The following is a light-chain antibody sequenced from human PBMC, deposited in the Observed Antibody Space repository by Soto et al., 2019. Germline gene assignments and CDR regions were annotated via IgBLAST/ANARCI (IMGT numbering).Light chain of an antibody. Sequence: DIQMTQSPATLSASVGDRVTITCRASQSISSWLAWYQQKPGKAPKLLIYDASSLESGVLSRFSGSGSGTEFTLTISSLQPDDFATYYCQHYNSYWTFGQGTKVDI. CDR2: DAS. V-gene: IGKV1-5*01. J-gene: IGKJ1*01. CDR1: QSISSW. CDR3: QHYNSYWT.